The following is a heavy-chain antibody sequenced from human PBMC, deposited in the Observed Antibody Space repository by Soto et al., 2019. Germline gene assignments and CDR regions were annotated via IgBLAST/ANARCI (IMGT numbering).Heavy chain of an antibody. D-gene: IGHD5-12*01. CDR2: IYYSGTA. CDR1: GGSISTYY. J-gene: IGHJ6*02. Sequence: QVQLRESGPGLVKSSETLSLTCTVSGGSISTYYWSWVRQPPGKGLEWIGYIYYSGTATYNPSLRSRVTIAVDTSKNRCSLRLSSVTAADTAVYYCARGDGKQPGYLAGRDYYHKMDDWGQGTTVTVYS. V-gene: IGHV4-59*01. CDR3: ARGDGKQPGYLAGRDYYHKMDD.